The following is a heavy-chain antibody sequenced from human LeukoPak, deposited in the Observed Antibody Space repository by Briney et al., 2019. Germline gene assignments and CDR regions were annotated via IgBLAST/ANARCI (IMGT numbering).Heavy chain of an antibody. J-gene: IGHJ4*02. CDR3: ARPTQVAGTYYFDY. CDR1: GGSFSGYY. Sequence: SEALSLTCAVYGGSFSGYYWSWIRQPPGKGLEWIGEINHSGSTNYNPSLKSRVTISVDTSKNQFSLKLSSVTAADTAVYYCARPTQVAGTYYFDYWGQGTLVTVSS. V-gene: IGHV4-34*01. D-gene: IGHD6-19*01. CDR2: INHSGST.